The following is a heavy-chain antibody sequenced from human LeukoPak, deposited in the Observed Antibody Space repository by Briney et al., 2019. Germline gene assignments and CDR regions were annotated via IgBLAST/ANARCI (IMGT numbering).Heavy chain of an antibody. D-gene: IGHD2-15*01. V-gene: IGHV4-59*08. CDR2: IYYSGST. CDR3: AGGSEAYCSGGSCYSGAFDI. CDR1: GGSISSYY. J-gene: IGHJ3*02. Sequence: SETLSLTCTVSGGSISSYYWSWIRQPPGKGLEWIGYIYYSGSTNYNPSLKSRVTISVDTSKNQFSLKLSSVTAADTAVYYCAGGSEAYCSGGSCYSGAFDIWGQGTMVTVSS.